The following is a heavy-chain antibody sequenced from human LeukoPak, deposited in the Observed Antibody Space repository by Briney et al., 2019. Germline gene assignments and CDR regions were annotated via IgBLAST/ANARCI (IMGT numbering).Heavy chain of an antibody. CDR2: IYHSGST. Sequence: SETLSLTCAVSGGSISSSNWWSWVRQPPGKGLEWIREIYHSGSTNYNPSLKSRVTISVDKSKNQFSLKLSSVTAADTAVYYCARWYYYDSSGYWYYFDYWGQGTLVTVSS. CDR3: ARWYYYDSSGYWYYFDY. D-gene: IGHD3-22*01. CDR1: GGSISSSNW. J-gene: IGHJ4*02. V-gene: IGHV4-4*02.